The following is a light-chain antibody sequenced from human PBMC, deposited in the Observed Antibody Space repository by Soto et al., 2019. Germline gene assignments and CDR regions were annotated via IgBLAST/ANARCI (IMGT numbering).Light chain of an antibody. CDR3: QHYNSYSEG. CDR2: KAS. CDR1: QTISSW. J-gene: IGKJ1*01. Sequence: IQMPQSPYSLSASVGDRVTITCRASQTISSWLAWYQQKPGKAPKLLIYKASTLKSGVPSRFSGSGSGTEFTLTISCLQPDDFATYYCQHYNSYSEGFGQGTKVDIK. V-gene: IGKV1-5*03.